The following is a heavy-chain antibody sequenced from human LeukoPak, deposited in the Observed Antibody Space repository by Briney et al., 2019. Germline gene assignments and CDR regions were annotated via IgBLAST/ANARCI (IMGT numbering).Heavy chain of an antibody. V-gene: IGHV3-23*01. J-gene: IGHJ3*02. CDR3: AKDDQRWLRAGAFDI. D-gene: IGHD5-24*01. Sequence: GGSLRLSCAASGFTFSSYAMSWVRQAPGKGLEWVSAISGSGGSTYYAGSVKGRFTISRDNSKNTLYLQMNSLRAEDTAVYYCAKDDQRWLRAGAFDIWGQGTMVTVSS. CDR1: GFTFSSYA. CDR2: ISGSGGST.